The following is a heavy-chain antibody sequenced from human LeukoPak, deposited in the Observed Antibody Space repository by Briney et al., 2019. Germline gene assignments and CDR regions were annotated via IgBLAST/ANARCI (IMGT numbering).Heavy chain of an antibody. V-gene: IGHV3-33*01. CDR1: GFXFSSYG. J-gene: IGHJ4*02. CDR2: IWYDGNNK. Sequence: GGSLRLSCAASGFXFSSYGMHWVRQAPGKGREWVAVIWYDGNNKYYADSVKGRFTISRDNSKNTLYLQMNSLRAEDTAVYYCARDLYYYDSSGLEFGYWGQGTLVTVSS. CDR3: ARDLYYYDSSGLEFGY. D-gene: IGHD3-22*01.